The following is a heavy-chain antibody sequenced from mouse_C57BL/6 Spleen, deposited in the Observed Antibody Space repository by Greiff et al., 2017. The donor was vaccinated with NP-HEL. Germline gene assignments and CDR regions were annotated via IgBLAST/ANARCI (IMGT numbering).Heavy chain of an antibody. J-gene: IGHJ4*01. D-gene: IGHD1-1*01. Sequence: VQLQQSGAELVRPGTSVKMSCKASGYTFTNYWIGWAKQRPGHGLEWIGDIYPGGGYTKYNEKFKGKVTLTADKSSSTAYMQFSSLTSEDSAIYYCARRSSLGDMDYWGQGTSVTVSS. V-gene: IGHV1-63*01. CDR1: GYTFTNYW. CDR2: IYPGGGYT. CDR3: ARRSSLGDMDY.